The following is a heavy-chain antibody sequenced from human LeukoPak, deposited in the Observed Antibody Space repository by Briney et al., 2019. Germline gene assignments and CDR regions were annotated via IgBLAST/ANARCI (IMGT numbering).Heavy chain of an antibody. CDR2: IIPIFGTA. V-gene: IGHV1-69*01. CDR3: ARDSSSSYYMDV. D-gene: IGHD2-2*01. CDR1: GGTFNNSA. J-gene: IGHJ6*03. Sequence: SVKVSCKTSGGTFNNSAISWVRQAPGQGLEWMGGIIPIFGTANYAQKFQGRVTITADESTSTAYMELSSLRSEDTAVYYCARDSSSSYYMDVWGKGTTVTVSS.